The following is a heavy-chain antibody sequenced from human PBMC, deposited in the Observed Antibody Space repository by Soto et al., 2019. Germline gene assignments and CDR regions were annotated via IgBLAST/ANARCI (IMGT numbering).Heavy chain of an antibody. CDR2: INPNSGGT. CDR3: ARDGVPAAIGGNWFDP. Sequence: ASVKVSCKASGYTFTGYYMHWVRQAPGQGLEWMGWINPNSGGTNYAQKLQGRVTMTRDTSISTAYMELSRLRSDDTAVYYCARDGVPAAIGGNWFDPWGQGTLVTAPQ. D-gene: IGHD2-2*02. CDR1: GYTFTGYY. V-gene: IGHV1-2*02. J-gene: IGHJ5*02.